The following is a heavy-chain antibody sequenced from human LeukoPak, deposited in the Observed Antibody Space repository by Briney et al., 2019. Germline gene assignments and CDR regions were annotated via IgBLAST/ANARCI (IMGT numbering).Heavy chain of an antibody. V-gene: IGHV3-48*01. CDR3: ARDQGNYYGSGSYDY. CDR2: ISSSSSTI. J-gene: IGHJ4*02. Sequence: PGGSLRLACAASGFTFSSYSMNWVRQAPGKGLEWVSYISSSSSTIYYADSVKGRFTISRDNAKNSLYLQMNSLRAEDTAVYYCARDQGNYYGSGSYDYWGQGTLVTVSS. D-gene: IGHD3-10*01. CDR1: GFTFSSYS.